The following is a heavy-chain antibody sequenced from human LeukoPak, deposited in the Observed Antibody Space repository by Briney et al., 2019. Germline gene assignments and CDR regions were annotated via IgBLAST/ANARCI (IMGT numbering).Heavy chain of an antibody. V-gene: IGHV4-61*02. CDR2: IYSSGST. J-gene: IGHJ5*02. CDR1: GGSISSSSYY. Sequence: SEALSLTCTVSGGSISSSSYYWSWIRQPAGKGLEWIGRIYSSGSTNYNPSLKSRVTISVDTSKNQFSLKLSSVTAADTAVYYCARAGLGIATKFDPWGQGTLVTVSP. CDR3: ARAGLGIATKFDP. D-gene: IGHD6-13*01.